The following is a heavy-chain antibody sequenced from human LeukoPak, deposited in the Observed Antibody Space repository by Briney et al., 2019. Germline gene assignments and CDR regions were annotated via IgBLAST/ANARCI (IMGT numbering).Heavy chain of an antibody. CDR3: ARVSLEYSSPPGYGMDV. J-gene: IGHJ6*02. CDR1: GGSISSYY. V-gene: IGHV4-59*01. D-gene: IGHD6-6*01. CDR2: IYYSGST. Sequence: PSEALSLTCTVSGGSISSYYWSWIRQPPGKGLEWIGYIYYSGSTNYNPSLKSRVTISVDTSKNQFSLKLSSVTAADTAVYYCARVSLEYSSPPGYGMDVWGQGTTVTVSS.